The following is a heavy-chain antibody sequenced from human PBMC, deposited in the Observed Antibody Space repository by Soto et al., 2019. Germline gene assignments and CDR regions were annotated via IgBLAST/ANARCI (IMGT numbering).Heavy chain of an antibody. CDR1: GFTFNSYG. D-gene: IGHD6-19*01. CDR3: ARTLVSPVAGPYYYGMDV. Sequence: QIQLVESGGGVVQPGRSLRLYCTASGFTFNSYGFNWVRQAPGKGLEWVAVIWYDGNTKYYADSVKGRFTISRDNLRSTVYLQMNSLTAEDTAVYYCARTLVSPVAGPYYYGMDVWGQGQTVTVSS. J-gene: IGHJ6*02. CDR2: IWYDGNTK. V-gene: IGHV3-33*01.